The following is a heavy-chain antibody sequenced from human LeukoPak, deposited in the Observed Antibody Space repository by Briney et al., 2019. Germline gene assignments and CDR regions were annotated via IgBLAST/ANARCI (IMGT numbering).Heavy chain of an antibody. V-gene: IGHV3-23*01. CDR1: GFXFSSYA. CDR2: ISNSGDTT. J-gene: IGHJ6*02. Sequence: GGSLRLSCAASGFXFSSYATSWVRQAPGKGLEWLSVISNSGDTTYYADSVKGRFTISRDNSKNTLYLQMNSLRAEDTAVYYCAKDSVAGTDKYYYAMDVWGQGTTVTVSS. D-gene: IGHD6-19*01. CDR3: AKDSVAGTDKYYYAMDV.